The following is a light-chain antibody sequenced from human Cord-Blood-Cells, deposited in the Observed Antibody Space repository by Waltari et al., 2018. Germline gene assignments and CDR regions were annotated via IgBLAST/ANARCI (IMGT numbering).Light chain of an antibody. J-gene: IGLJ3*02. CDR3: AAWDDSLNGWV. CDR2: YDD. V-gene: IGLV1-36*01. CDR1: NSTIGNPL. Sequence: QSVLSQTPSCSAAPRPRVTNSGSRSNSTIGNPLVYSYQQLPGKAPKLLIYYDDLLPSGVSDRFSGSKSGTSASLAISGLQSEDEADYYCAAWDDSLNGWVFGGGTKLTVL.